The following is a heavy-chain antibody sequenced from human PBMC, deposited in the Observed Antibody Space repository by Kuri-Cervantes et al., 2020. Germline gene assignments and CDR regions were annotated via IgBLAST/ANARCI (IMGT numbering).Heavy chain of an antibody. J-gene: IGHJ6*03. V-gene: IGHV1-8*02. Sequence: ASVKVSCKASGYTFTGYYIHWVRQAPGQGLEWMGWINPNSGNTGYAQKFQGRVNMTRNTSISTAYMELSSLRSDDTAVYYCARCVAVPAALGRYYYYYYMDVWGKGTKVTVSS. D-gene: IGHD2-2*01. CDR1: GYTFTGYY. CDR2: INPNSGNT. CDR3: ARCVAVPAALGRYYYYYYMDV.